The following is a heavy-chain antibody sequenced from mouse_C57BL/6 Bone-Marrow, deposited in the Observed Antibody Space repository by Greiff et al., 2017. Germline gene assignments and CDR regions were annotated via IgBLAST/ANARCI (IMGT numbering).Heavy chain of an antibody. J-gene: IGHJ4*01. CDR1: GFTFSSYG. CDR3: ARPHYYGSSYEAMDY. Sequence: EVKVVESGGDLVKPGGSLKLSCAASGFTFSSYGMSWVRQTPDKRLEWVATISSGGSYTYYTDSVKGRFTISRDNAKNTLYLQMSSLKSEDTAVYYCARPHYYGSSYEAMDYWGQGTSVTVSS. V-gene: IGHV5-6*01. D-gene: IGHD1-1*01. CDR2: ISSGGSYT.